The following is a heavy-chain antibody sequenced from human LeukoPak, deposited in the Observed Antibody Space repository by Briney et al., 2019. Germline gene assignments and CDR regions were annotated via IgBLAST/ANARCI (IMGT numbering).Heavy chain of an antibody. D-gene: IGHD6-13*01. CDR2: INPSGCST. CDR1: GYTFTIYY. Sequence: ASVTVSFTASGYTFTIYYIHWVRHAHGQGMEWKGIINPSGCSTSYAQKFQGRVTMTRDMSTSTAYMELSSLRSEDTAVYYCARGNRGVAAAGDYFDYWGQGTLVTVSS. CDR3: ARGNRGVAAAGDYFDY. V-gene: IGHV1-46*01. J-gene: IGHJ4*02.